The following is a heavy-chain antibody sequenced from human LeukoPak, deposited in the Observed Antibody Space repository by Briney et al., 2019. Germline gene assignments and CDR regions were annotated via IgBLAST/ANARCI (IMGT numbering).Heavy chain of an antibody. D-gene: IGHD2-2*01. J-gene: IGHJ3*02. CDR3: AKCSVTCYANAFYI. Sequence: PGGSPRLSCAASGFTFSSDAMTWVRQAPGKGLEWVSAISRSGGDTEYADSVKGRFTISRDNSKNTLYLQMNSLRAEDTAVYYCAKCSVTCYANAFYIWGQGTMVTVSS. CDR2: ISRSGGDT. V-gene: IGHV3-23*01. CDR1: GFTFSSDA.